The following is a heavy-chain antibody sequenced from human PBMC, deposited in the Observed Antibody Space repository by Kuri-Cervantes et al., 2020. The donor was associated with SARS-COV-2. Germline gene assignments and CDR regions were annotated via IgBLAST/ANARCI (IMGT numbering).Heavy chain of an antibody. CDR1: GGTFSSYA. Sequence: SVKVSCKASGGTFSSYAISWVRQAPGQGLEWMGGIIPIFGTANYAQKFQGRVTITADESTSTAYMELSSLRSEDTAVYYGARAGVAGYSCCRSPYYCYGMDVWGQGTTVTVSS. J-gene: IGHJ6*02. CDR2: IIPIFGTA. CDR3: ARAGVAGYSCCRSPYYCYGMDV. V-gene: IGHV1-69*13. D-gene: IGHD6-13*01.